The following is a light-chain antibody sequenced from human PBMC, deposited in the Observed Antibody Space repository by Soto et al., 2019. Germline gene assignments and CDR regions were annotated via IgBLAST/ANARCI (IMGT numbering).Light chain of an antibody. CDR2: GVS. Sequence: DIVLTQTPLSLSVTPGQPASISCKSSQSLVYSNGKTYLYWYLMKPGQPPQLLIYGVSNRSSGVPDRFSGSGSRTDFTLKISRVEAVDVGIYYCMQTVQFKWTFGQGTKVEIK. CDR3: MQTVQFKWT. J-gene: IGKJ1*01. CDR1: QSLVYSNGKTY. V-gene: IGKV2D-29*01.